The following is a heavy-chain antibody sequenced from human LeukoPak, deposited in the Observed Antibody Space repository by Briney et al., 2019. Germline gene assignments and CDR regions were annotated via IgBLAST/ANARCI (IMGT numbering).Heavy chain of an antibody. J-gene: IGHJ4*02. V-gene: IGHV3-23*01. Sequence: GGSLRLSCAASGFTFSSYAMSWVRQAPGKGLEWVSAISGSGGSTYYADSVKGRFTISRDDSKNTLYLQMNSLRAEDTAVYYCAKDKPYDFWSGYWSYWGQGTLVTVSS. CDR1: GFTFSSYA. D-gene: IGHD3-3*01. CDR2: ISGSGGST. CDR3: AKDKPYDFWSGYWSY.